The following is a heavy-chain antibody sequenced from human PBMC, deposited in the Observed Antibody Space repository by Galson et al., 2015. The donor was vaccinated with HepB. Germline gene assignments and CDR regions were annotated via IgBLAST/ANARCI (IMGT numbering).Heavy chain of an antibody. D-gene: IGHD2-8*01. J-gene: IGHJ4*02. V-gene: IGHV1-69*13. Sequence: SVKVSCKASGGTFSSYAISWVRQAPGQGLEWMGGIIPIFGTANYAQKFQGRVTITADESTSTAYMELSSLRSEDTAVYYCAAYCTNGVCYTNYFDYWGQGTLVTVSS. CDR1: GGTFSSYA. CDR2: IIPIFGTA. CDR3: AAYCTNGVCYTNYFDY.